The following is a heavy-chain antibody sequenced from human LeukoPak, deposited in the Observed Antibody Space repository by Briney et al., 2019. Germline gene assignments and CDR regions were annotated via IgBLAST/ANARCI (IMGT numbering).Heavy chain of an antibody. J-gene: IGHJ4*02. CDR3: AKHHCSSTSCYRVFDF. V-gene: IGHV3-48*01. D-gene: IGHD2-2*02. Sequence: PGGSLRLSCAASGFTFSSYSMNWVRQAPGKGLEWVSYISSSSSTIYYADSVKGRFTISRDNSKNTLYLQMNSLRAEDTAVYYCAKHHCSSTSCYRVFDFWGQGTLVTVSS. CDR1: GFTFSSYS. CDR2: ISSSSSTI.